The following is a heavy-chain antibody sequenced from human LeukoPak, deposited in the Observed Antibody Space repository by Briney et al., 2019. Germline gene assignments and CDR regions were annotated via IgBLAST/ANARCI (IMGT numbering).Heavy chain of an antibody. CDR3: ALSGTSRFNWYNWFDP. J-gene: IGHJ5*02. D-gene: IGHD2-2*01. V-gene: IGHV1-8*01. Sequence: ASVKVSCKASGYTFTSYDINWVRQATGQGLEWMGWMNPNCGNTGYAQKFQGRVTMTRNTSISTTYMELSRLSSEDTAVYYCALSGTSRFNWYNWFDPWGQGTLVTVSS. CDR1: GYTFTSYD. CDR2: MNPNCGNT.